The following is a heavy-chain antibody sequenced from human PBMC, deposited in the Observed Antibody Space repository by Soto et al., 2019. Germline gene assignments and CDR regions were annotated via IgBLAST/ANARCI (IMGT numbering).Heavy chain of an antibody. J-gene: IGHJ6*02. V-gene: IGHV1-69*01. CDR2: IIPILGTA. D-gene: IGHD6-6*01. Sequence: QVQLVQSGAEVKKPGSSVKVSCKASGGTFSSYAISWVRQSPGQGLEWMGGIIPILGTANYAQQFEGRVTITEDESTRTGDMELSSLGSEDTAVYYCARTIGGQLGGYGMDVWGQGTTVTVSS. CDR1: GGTFSSYA. CDR3: ARTIGGQLGGYGMDV.